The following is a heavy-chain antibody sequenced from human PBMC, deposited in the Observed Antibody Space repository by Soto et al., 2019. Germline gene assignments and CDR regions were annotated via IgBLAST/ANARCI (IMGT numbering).Heavy chain of an antibody. V-gene: IGHV3-21*01. D-gene: IGHD2-2*01. CDR2: ISSSSTNI. Sequence: PGGSLRLSCAASGFTFSAYTMNWVRQAPGKGLEWVSSISSSSTNIYYADSVKGRFTISRVNAKNSLYLQMDNLRAEDRAAYYCSRDHAWEYQAYSYYAMDVWGQGTTVTVSS. CDR1: GFTFSAYT. J-gene: IGHJ6*02. CDR3: SRDHAWEYQAYSYYAMDV.